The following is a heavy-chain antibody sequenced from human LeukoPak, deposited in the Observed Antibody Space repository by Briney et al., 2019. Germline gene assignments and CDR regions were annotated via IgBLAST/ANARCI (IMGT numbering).Heavy chain of an antibody. J-gene: IGHJ4*02. Sequence: GGSLRLSCAASGFTFSSYAMSWVRQAPGKGLEWVSAISGSGGSTYYADSVKGRFTISRDNSKNTLYLQMNSLRAEDTAVYYCAKGPLGITMIVVVGRSDYWGQGTLVTVSS. V-gene: IGHV3-23*01. CDR1: GFTFSSYA. CDR2: ISGSGGST. D-gene: IGHD3-22*01. CDR3: AKGPLGITMIVVVGRSDY.